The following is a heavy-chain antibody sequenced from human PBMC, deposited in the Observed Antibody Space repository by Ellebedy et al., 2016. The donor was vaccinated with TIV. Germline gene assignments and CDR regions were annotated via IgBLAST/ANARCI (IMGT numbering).Heavy chain of an antibody. D-gene: IGHD2-2*01. Sequence: MPSETLSLTCTVSGGSISTFYWSWIRQPPGKGLEWIGHVYYSGSTHYNPSLRSRVTISVDTSKNQFSLKLSSVTAADTAVYYYARSRYCDSTTCYEDYNYFGPWGQGTLVTVSS. V-gene: IGHV4-59*08. CDR3: ARSRYCDSTTCYEDYNYFGP. J-gene: IGHJ5*02. CDR2: VYYSGST. CDR1: GGSISTFY.